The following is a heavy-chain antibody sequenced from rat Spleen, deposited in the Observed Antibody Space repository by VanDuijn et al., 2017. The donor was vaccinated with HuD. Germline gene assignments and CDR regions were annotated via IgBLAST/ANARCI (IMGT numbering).Heavy chain of an antibody. CDR1: GFTFSDYY. Sequence: EVQLVESDGGLVQPGRSLKLPCAASGFTFSDYYMAWVRQAPTKGLEWVATINTDGGSTSYPDSVKGRFTISRDNAENTVYLQMNSLRSEDTATYYCARFYYDGAMDAWGQGASVTVSS. V-gene: IGHV5-25*01. J-gene: IGHJ4*01. CDR3: ARFYYDGAMDA. CDR2: INTDGGST. D-gene: IGHD1-12*02.